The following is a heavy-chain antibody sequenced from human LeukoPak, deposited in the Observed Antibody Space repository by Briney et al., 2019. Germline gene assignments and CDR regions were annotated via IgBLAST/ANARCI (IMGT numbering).Heavy chain of an antibody. J-gene: IGHJ3*02. Sequence: PSETLSLTCTVSGGSISSSSYYWGWIRQPPGKGLEWIGSIYYSGSTYYNPSLKSRVTISVDTSKNQFSLKLSSVTAADTAVYYCARDLVDSSGYPTIFDIWGQGTMVTVSS. CDR1: GGSISSSSYY. V-gene: IGHV4-39*07. D-gene: IGHD3-22*01. CDR3: ARDLVDSSGYPTIFDI. CDR2: IYYSGST.